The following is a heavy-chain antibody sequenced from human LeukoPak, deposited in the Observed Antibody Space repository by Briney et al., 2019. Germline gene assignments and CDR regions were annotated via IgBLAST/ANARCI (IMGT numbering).Heavy chain of an antibody. CDR2: ISSSTSYI. J-gene: IGHJ3*02. Sequence: GGSLRLSCAASGFPFSSFYMSWVRQAPEKGLEWVSSISSSTSYIFYADSMRGRVTISRDNAKNSLYLQMNSLRAEDTAVYYCARDLWYSGSRAPPRAFDIWGQGTMVTVSS. V-gene: IGHV3-21*01. CDR3: ARDLWYSGSRAPPRAFDI. CDR1: GFPFSSFY. D-gene: IGHD1-26*01.